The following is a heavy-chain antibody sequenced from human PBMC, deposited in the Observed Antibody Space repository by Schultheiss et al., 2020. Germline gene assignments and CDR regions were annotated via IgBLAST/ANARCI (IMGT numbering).Heavy chain of an antibody. V-gene: IGHV4-61*08. J-gene: IGHJ6*02. CDR3: ARDYGDYGMDV. CDR2: IYYSGST. Sequence: SETLSLTCTVSGGSISSGDYYWSWIRQPPGKGLEWIGYIYYSGSTNYNPSLKSRVTISVDTSKNQFSLKLSSVTAADTAVYYCARDYGDYGMDVWGQGTTVTVS. CDR1: GGSISSGDYY. D-gene: IGHD4-17*01.